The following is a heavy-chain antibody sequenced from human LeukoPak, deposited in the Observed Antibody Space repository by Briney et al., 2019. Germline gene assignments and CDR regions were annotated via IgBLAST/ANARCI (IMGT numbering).Heavy chain of an antibody. CDR3: ARSPNYYYYYIDV. CDR1: GGSISSYY. V-gene: IGHV4-4*09. Sequence: SETLSLTCTVSGGSISSYYWSCIRQPPGKGLECIGYIYTSGSTNYNPSLKSRVTISVDTSKNQFSLKLSSVTAADTAVYYCARSPNYYYYYIDVWGKGTTVTVSS. J-gene: IGHJ6*03. CDR2: IYTSGST.